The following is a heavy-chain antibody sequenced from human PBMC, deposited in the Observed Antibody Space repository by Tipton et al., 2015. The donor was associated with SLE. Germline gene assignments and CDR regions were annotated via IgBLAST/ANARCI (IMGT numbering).Heavy chain of an antibody. CDR3: ALDYYYNYYMDV. V-gene: IGHV4-39*07. CDR1: GGSISSSSYY. J-gene: IGHJ6*03. Sequence: TLSLTCTVSGGSISSSSYYWGWIRQPPGKGLEWIGSMYYSGSTYYNPSLKSRVTISVDTSKNQFSLKVSSVTAADTAVYYCALDYYYNYYMDVWGKGTTVTVSS. CDR2: MYYSGST.